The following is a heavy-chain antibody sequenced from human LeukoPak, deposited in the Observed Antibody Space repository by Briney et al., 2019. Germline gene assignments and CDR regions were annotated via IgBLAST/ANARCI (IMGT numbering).Heavy chain of an antibody. CDR2: IKEDGSET. V-gene: IGHV3-7*01. D-gene: IGHD1-26*01. J-gene: IGHJ4*02. CDR3: ARVFTSGSPFDY. Sequence: GGSLRLSCAASGFTFGNYAMSWVRQAPGKGLEWVANIKEDGSETLYVESVRGRFTVSRDNGKSSLFLQMRSLRAEDTAVYYCARVFTSGSPFDYWGQGTLVTVSS. CDR1: GFTFGNYA.